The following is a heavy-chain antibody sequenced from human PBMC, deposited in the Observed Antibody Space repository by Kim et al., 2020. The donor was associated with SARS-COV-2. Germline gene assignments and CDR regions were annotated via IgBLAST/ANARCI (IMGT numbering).Heavy chain of an antibody. CDR2: INPNSGGT. D-gene: IGHD3-22*01. J-gene: IGHJ3*02. Sequence: ASVKVSCKASGYTFTGYYMHWVRQAPGQGLEWMGWINPNSGGTNYAQKFQGWVTMTRDTSISTAYMELSRLRSDDTAVYYCARDQYYYDSSGRLEGVAFDIWGQGTMVTVSS. CDR1: GYTFTGYY. V-gene: IGHV1-2*04. CDR3: ARDQYYYDSSGRLEGVAFDI.